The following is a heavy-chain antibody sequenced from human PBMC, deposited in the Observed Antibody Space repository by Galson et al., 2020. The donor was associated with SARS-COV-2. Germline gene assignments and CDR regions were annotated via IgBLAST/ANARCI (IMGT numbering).Heavy chain of an antibody. V-gene: IGHV3-74*01. Sequence: GGSLRLSCAASGFTFSSYWMHWVRQAPGKGLVWVPRIKSDGSSTSYADSVKGRFTISRDNAKNTLYLQMNSLRAEDTAVYYCARVGDSSGYPDAFDIWGQGTMVTVSS. CDR1: GFTFSSYW. CDR2: IKSDGSST. J-gene: IGHJ3*02. D-gene: IGHD3-22*01. CDR3: ARVGDSSGYPDAFDI.